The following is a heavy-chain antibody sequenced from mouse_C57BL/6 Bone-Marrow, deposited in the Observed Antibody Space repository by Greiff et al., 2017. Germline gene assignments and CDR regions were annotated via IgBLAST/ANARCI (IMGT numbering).Heavy chain of an antibody. D-gene: IGHD1-1*01. CDR1: GYTFTSYW. CDR2: IDPSDSYT. V-gene: IGHV1-69*01. J-gene: IGHJ1*03. Sequence: QVQLQQPGAELVMPGASVKLSCKASGYTFTSYWMHWVKQRPGQGLEWIGEIDPSDSYTNYNQKFKGKSTLTVDKSSSTAYMQLSSLTSEDSGVYYCAILLRYTFDVWGTGTTVTVSS. CDR3: AILLRYTFDV.